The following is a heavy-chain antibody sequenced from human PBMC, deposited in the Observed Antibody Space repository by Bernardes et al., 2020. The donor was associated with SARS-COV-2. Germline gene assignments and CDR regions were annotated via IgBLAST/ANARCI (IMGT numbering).Heavy chain of an antibody. CDR1: GFTFSGYE. CDR3: ARNSYGALFDF. Sequence: GGSLRLSCAASGFTFSGYEMNWVRQAPGKGLEWLSYISSSGSTIYYADSVKGRFPVSRDNAKNSVFLQLNSLRTEDTAIYYCARNSYGALFDFWGQGSLVTVSS. D-gene: IGHD5-18*01. CDR2: ISSSGSTI. J-gene: IGHJ4*02. V-gene: IGHV3-48*03.